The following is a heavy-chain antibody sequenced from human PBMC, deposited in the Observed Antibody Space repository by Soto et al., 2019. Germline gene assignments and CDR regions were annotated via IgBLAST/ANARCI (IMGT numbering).Heavy chain of an antibody. Sequence: GLDLEWLALIYWDDVKRYSPSLKSRLTITKDTSKNQVVLTMTNMDPVDTATYYCAHLYYYDTSGYYRYFDYWGQGTLVTVSS. CDR2: IYWDDVK. J-gene: IGHJ4*02. V-gene: IGHV2-5*02. CDR3: AHLYYYDTSGYYRYFDY. D-gene: IGHD3-22*01.